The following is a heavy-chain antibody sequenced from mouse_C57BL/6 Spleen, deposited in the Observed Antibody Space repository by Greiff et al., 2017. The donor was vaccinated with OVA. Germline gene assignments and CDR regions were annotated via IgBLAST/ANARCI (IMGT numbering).Heavy chain of an antibody. CDR3: ARLDYYGRSGAMDY. D-gene: IGHD1-1*01. CDR2: IYPGDGDT. CDR1: GYAFSSSW. Sequence: QVQLQQSGPELVKPGASVKISCKASGYAFSSSWMNWVKQRPGKGLEWIGRIYPGDGDTNYNGKFKGKATLTADKSSSTAYMQLSSLTSEDSAVYFCARLDYYGRSGAMDYWGQGTSVTVSS. J-gene: IGHJ4*01. V-gene: IGHV1-82*01.